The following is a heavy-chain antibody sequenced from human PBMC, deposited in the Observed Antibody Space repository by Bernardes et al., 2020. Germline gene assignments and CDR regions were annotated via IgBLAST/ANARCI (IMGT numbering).Heavy chain of an antibody. Sequence: GGSLRLSCAASGFTFSSYWMSWVRQAPGKGLEWVANIKQDGSEKYYVDSVKGRFTISRDNAKNSLYLQMNSLRAEDTAVYYCARERTTYYDILTGYYNYYGMDVWGQGTTVTVSS. CDR1: GFTFSSYW. CDR3: ARERTTYYDILTGYYNYYGMDV. V-gene: IGHV3-7*01. D-gene: IGHD3-9*01. CDR2: IKQDGSEK. J-gene: IGHJ6*02.